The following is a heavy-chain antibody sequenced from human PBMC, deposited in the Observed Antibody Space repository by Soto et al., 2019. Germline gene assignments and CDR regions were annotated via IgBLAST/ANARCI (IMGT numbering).Heavy chain of an antibody. CDR1: RGKFGSDT. D-gene: IGHD3-10*01. Sequence: QVQMVQSGAEVKKPGSSVKVSCKGSRGKFGSDTVTWVRQAPGERLEWMGRIIPLLDTADYAQRFQGRLTITADKSTTTVYMDLRSLTPEDTAVFYCVRNSPIGSTFSVKDGIDQWGQGTLVTVSA. CDR2: IIPLLDTA. V-gene: IGHV1-69*08. CDR3: VRNSPIGSTFSVKDGIDQ. J-gene: IGHJ5*02.